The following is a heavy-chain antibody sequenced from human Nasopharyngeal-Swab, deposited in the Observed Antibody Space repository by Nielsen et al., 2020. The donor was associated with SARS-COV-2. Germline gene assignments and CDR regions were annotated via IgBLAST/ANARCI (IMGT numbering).Heavy chain of an antibody. J-gene: IGHJ3*02. Sequence: GESLKISCAASGFTFSAYTMNWVRQAPGKGLEWVSYISSSTSTTYHADSVEGRFTISRDNAKNSLYLEMDSLRAEDTAVYYCARVKSFGPDVFDIWGQGTMVTVSS. CDR3: ARVKSFGPDVFDI. CDR2: ISSSTSTT. D-gene: IGHD3-16*01. CDR1: GFTFSAYT. V-gene: IGHV3-48*04.